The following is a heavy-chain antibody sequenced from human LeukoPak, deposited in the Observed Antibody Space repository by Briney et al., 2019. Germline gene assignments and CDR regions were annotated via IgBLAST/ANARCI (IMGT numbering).Heavy chain of an antibody. D-gene: IGHD4-17*01. CDR3: AKDPRADYGYSYYGMDV. Sequence: GGSLRLSCAASGFTFSSYAMSWVRQAPGKGLEWVSGISGSGGSTYYADSVKGRFTISRDNSKNTLYLQMNSLRAEDTALYYCAKDPRADYGYSYYGMDVWGKGTTVTVSS. V-gene: IGHV3-23*01. J-gene: IGHJ6*04. CDR2: ISGSGGST. CDR1: GFTFSSYA.